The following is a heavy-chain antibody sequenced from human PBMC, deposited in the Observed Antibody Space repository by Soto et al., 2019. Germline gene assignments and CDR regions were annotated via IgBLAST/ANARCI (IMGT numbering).Heavy chain of an antibody. Sequence: QVQLQQWGAGLLKPSETLSLTCAVYGGSFSGYYWNWIRQAPGKGLEWIGEINHSGRTNYNPSLKSRVTISVDTSKNQFSLKLSSVTAADTAVYYCTGVGLAVGLFDYWGQGTLVTVSS. CDR2: INHSGRT. V-gene: IGHV4-34*01. J-gene: IGHJ4*02. CDR1: GGSFSGYY. D-gene: IGHD6-19*01. CDR3: TGVGLAVGLFDY.